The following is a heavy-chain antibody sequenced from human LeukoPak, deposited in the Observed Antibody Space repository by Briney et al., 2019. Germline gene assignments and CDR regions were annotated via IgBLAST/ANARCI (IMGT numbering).Heavy chain of an antibody. Sequence: PSETLSLTCTVSGGSISSGGYYWSWIRQPPGKGLEWIGYIYHSGSTYYNPSLKSRVTISVDRSKNQFSLKLSSVTAADTAVYYCARGLVGATPIEFDYWGQGTLVTVSS. J-gene: IGHJ4*02. D-gene: IGHD1-26*01. CDR1: GGSISSGGYY. CDR3: ARGLVGATPIEFDY. V-gene: IGHV4-30-2*01. CDR2: IYHSGST.